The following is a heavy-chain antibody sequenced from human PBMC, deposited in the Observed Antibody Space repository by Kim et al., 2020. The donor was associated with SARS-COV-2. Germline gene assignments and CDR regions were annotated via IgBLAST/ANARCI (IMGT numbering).Heavy chain of an antibody. CDR3: ARGPPRVIRFGGAFDI. CDR1: GGSFSGYY. D-gene: IGHD3-10*01. J-gene: IGHJ3*02. CDR2: INHSGST. V-gene: IGHV4-34*01. Sequence: SETLSLTCAVYGGSFSGYYWSWIRQPPGKGLEWIGEINHSGSTNYNPSLKSRVTISVDTSKNQFSLKLSSVTAADTAVYYCARGPPRVIRFGGAFDIWGQGTMVTVSS.